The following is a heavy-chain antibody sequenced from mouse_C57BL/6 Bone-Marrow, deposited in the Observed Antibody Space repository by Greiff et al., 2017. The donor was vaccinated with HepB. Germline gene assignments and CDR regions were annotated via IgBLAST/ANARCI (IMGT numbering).Heavy chain of an antibody. CDR1: GFTFSDYY. V-gene: IGHV5-16*01. CDR2: INYDGSST. CDR3: ARELLRGYFDV. J-gene: IGHJ1*03. Sequence: EVKLVESEGGLVQPGSSMKLSCTASGFTFSDYYMAWVRQVPEKGLEWVANINYDGSSTYYLDSLKSRFIISRDNAKNILYLQMSSLKSEGTATYYCARELLRGYFDVWGTGTTVTVSS. D-gene: IGHD1-1*01.